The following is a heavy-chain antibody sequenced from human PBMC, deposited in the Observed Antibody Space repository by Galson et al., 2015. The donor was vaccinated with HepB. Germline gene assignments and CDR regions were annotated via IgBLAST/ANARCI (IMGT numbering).Heavy chain of an antibody. CDR3: ARGQPRTDIVVVVAEHPNWFDP. J-gene: IGHJ5*02. D-gene: IGHD2-15*01. CDR1: GFTFSSYS. V-gene: IGHV3-48*02. Sequence: SLRLSCAASGFTFSSYSMNWVRQAPGKGLEWVSYISSSSSTIYYADSVKGRFTISRDNAKNPLYLQMNSLRDEDTAVYYCARGQPRTDIVVVVAEHPNWFDPWGQGTLVTVSS. CDR2: ISSSSSTI.